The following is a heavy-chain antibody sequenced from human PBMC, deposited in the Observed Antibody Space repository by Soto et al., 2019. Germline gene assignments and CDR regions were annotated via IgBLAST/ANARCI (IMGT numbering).Heavy chain of an antibody. Sequence: EVQLLESGGGLVQPGGSLTLTCIVSGFTSGKYAMSWVRQAPGKGLEWVSEIGGGGEYTNYDDSVRGRFTMSRDNSKNTLYLHMSSLKVEDTAVYYCAKDEVAANGRADAFDIWGQGTVVTVSS. CDR1: GFTSGKYA. CDR2: IGGGGEYT. D-gene: IGHD2-15*01. V-gene: IGHV3-23*01. J-gene: IGHJ3*02. CDR3: AKDEVAANGRADAFDI.